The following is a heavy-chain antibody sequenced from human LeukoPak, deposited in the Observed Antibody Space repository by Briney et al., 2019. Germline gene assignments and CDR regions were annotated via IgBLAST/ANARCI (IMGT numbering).Heavy chain of an antibody. Sequence: GGSLRLSCVGSGFSFNTYGMSCVRQAPRKGRKGVANIKEYGSEEDYVDSVKGRFTMSRDNAKNSVYLQMNRLRVEDTAASYCARRSYRGVIGFYYYYYMDVWGKGTPVTVSS. D-gene: IGHD3-16*02. J-gene: IGHJ6*03. CDR3: ARRSYRGVIGFYYYYYMDV. CDR2: IKEYGSEE. CDR1: GFSFNTYG. V-gene: IGHV3-7*01.